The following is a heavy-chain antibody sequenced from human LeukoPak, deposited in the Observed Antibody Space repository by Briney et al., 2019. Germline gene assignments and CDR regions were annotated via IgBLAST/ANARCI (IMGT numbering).Heavy chain of an antibody. CDR3: AKSRGESYYVIDH. D-gene: IGHD3-10*01. CDR1: GGSLSSSPYY. Sequence: SETLSLTCTVSGGSLSSSPYYWGWIRQPPGKGLEWIGTIYYSGGTYYNLSLKSRVTISINTSRNQFSLILNSVTAADTAVYYCAKSRGESYYVIDHWGQGILVTVSS. J-gene: IGHJ4*02. V-gene: IGHV4-39*07. CDR2: IYYSGGT.